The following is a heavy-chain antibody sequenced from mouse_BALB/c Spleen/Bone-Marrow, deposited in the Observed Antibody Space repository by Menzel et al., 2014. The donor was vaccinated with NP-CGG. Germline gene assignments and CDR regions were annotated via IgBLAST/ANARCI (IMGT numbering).Heavy chain of an antibody. V-gene: IGHV1-14*01. CDR2: INPYNDGT. J-gene: IGHJ2*01. Sequence: EVHLVESGPELVKPGASVKMSCKASGYTFTSYAMHWVEQKPGQGLEWIGYINPYNDGTKYNEKFKGKATLTSDKSSSTAYMELSSLTSEDSAVYYCAREVVATDYFDYWGQGTTLTVSS. CDR3: AREVVATDYFDY. D-gene: IGHD1-1*01. CDR1: GYTFTSYA.